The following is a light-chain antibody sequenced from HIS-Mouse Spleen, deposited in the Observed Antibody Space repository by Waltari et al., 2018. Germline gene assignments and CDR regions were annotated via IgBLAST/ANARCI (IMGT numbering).Light chain of an antibody. J-gene: IGKJ1*01. V-gene: IGKV3-20*01. CDR2: GAS. CDR1: QSVSSSY. Sequence: EIVLTQSPGTLSLSPGERATLSCRASQSVSSSYLAWYQQKPGQAPRPLIYGASSRAHGIPDRVRCSWFGTDFTLTISRLEPEDFAVYYCQQYGSSPPTFGQGTKVEIK. CDR3: QQYGSSPPT.